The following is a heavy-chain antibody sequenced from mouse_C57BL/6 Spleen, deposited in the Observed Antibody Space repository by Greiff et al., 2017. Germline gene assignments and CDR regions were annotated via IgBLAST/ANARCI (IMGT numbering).Heavy chain of an antibody. CDR1: GYTFTSYW. J-gene: IGHJ4*01. Sequence: QVQLQQPGAELVKPGASVKLSCKASGYTFTSYWMHWVQQRPGRGLEWIGRIDPNSGGTKYNEKFKSKATLPVDKPYSTAYMQLSSLTSEDSAVYYGERGNYYGGSPYAMDYWGQGTSVTVSS. CDR2: IDPNSGGT. D-gene: IGHD1-1*01. CDR3: ERGNYYGGSPYAMDY. V-gene: IGHV1-72*01.